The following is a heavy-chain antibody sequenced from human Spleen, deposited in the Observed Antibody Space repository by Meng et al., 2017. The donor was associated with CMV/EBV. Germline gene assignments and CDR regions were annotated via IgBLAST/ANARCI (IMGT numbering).Heavy chain of an antibody. D-gene: IGHD2-2*01. J-gene: IGHJ6*02. Sequence: GESLKISCAASGFTFSSDSMNWVRQAPGKGLEWVSYITSSSSTIYYADSGKGRFTISRDNAKNSLYLQMNSLRAEDTAVYYCARSHIVVVPAARYYYYYGMDVWGQGTTVTVSS. V-gene: IGHV3-48*04. CDR3: ARSHIVVVPAARYYYYYGMDV. CDR1: GFTFSSDS. CDR2: ITSSSSTI.